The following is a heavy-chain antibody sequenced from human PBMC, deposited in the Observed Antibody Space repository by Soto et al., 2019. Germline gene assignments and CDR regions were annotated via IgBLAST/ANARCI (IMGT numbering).Heavy chain of an antibody. Sequence: GESLKISCKGSGYSFTSYWIGWVRQMPGKGLEWMGIIYPGDSDTRYSPSFQGQVTISADKSISTAYLQWSSLKASDTAMYYCVRRADRSSWYVAYGMDVWGQGTTVTVSS. D-gene: IGHD6-13*01. V-gene: IGHV5-51*01. J-gene: IGHJ6*02. CDR2: IYPGDSDT. CDR3: VRRADRSSWYVAYGMDV. CDR1: GYSFTSYW.